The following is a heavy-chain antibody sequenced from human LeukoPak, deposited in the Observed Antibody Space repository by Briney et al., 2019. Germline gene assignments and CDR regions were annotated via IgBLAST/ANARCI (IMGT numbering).Heavy chain of an antibody. CDR3: AKDPGDYTEGYYGDYGHAFDI. D-gene: IGHD4-17*01. V-gene: IGHV3-66*03. CDR1: EFTVSSNS. J-gene: IGHJ3*02. Sequence: PGGSLRLSCTVSEFTVSSNSMSWVRQAPGKGLEWVSFIYSDNTHYSDSVKGRFTISRDNSKNTLYLQMNSLRAEDTAVYYCAKDPGDYTEGYYGDYGHAFDIWGQGTMVTVSS. CDR2: IYSDNT.